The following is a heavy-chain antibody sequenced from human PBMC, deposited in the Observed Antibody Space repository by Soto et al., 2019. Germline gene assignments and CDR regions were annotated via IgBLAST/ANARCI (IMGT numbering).Heavy chain of an antibody. V-gene: IGHV4-31*03. CDR2: LNYSGST. D-gene: IGHD5-12*01. J-gene: IGHJ6*02. Sequence: QVQLQESGPGLVKPSQTLSLTCTVSGGSISSGGYYWSWIRQHPGQGLDWIGYLNYSGSTYYNPSLKSRVTISVDTSKNQFSLKLSSVTAADTAVYYCARKTDSDYGKTYYYYGMDVWGRGTTVTVSS. CDR1: GGSISSGGYY. CDR3: ARKTDSDYGKTYYYYGMDV.